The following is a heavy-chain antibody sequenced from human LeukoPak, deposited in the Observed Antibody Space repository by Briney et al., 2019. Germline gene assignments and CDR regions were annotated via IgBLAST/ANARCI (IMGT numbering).Heavy chain of an antibody. D-gene: IGHD2-15*01. Sequence: GASVKVSCQASVGTFSSNTIRWVRQAPGPGLECMGGIIPIFGTANSAQKFQVRVTITADESTSTASLELSSLRYEATTAYYCARVWCRGGSCYASRGAFDIWGQGTMVTVSS. J-gene: IGHJ3*02. CDR2: IIPIFGTA. CDR1: VGTFSSNT. CDR3: ARVWCRGGSCYASRGAFDI. V-gene: IGHV1-69*13.